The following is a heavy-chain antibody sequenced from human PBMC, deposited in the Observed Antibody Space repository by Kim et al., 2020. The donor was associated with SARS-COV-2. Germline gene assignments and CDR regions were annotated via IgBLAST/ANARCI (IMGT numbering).Heavy chain of an antibody. Sequence: SVKVSCKASGGTFSSYAISWVRQAPGQGLEWMGGIIPIFGTANYAQKFQGRVTITADESTSTAYMELSSLRSEDTAVYYCARGTPFSGRLGELFPYYYYYGMDVWGQGTTVTVSS. CDR3: ARGTPFSGRLGELFPYYYYYGMDV. CDR1: GGTFSSYA. D-gene: IGHD3-16*01. J-gene: IGHJ6*02. V-gene: IGHV1-69*13. CDR2: IIPIFGTA.